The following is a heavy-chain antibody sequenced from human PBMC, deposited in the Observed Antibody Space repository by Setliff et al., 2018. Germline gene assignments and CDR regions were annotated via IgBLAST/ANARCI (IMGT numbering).Heavy chain of an antibody. CDR1: GFSLTASGMC. J-gene: IGHJ4*02. CDR3: ARINMDRGVPPHLDY. CDR2: IDWDDAK. V-gene: IGHV2-70*11. Sequence: SGPTLVNPTQTLTLTCAFSGFSLTASGMCVTWIRQPPGKTLEWLARIDWDDAKYYRTSLKTRLTISKDTSKNQVVLTMTNMDPVDTATYYCARINMDRGVPPHLDYWGQGTLVTVSS. D-gene: IGHD3-10*01.